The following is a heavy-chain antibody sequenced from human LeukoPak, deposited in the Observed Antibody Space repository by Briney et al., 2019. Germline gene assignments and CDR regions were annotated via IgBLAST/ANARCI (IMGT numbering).Heavy chain of an antibody. CDR2: IYHSGTT. Sequence: PSETLSLTCAVSGGSINSGDYYWSWIRQPRGKGLEWIGYIYHSGTTYYNPSLKSRVTISVDRSKNQFSLKLSSVTAADTAVYYCARDPEPVRAVTGTGGNVWGKGTTVTVSS. V-gene: IGHV4-30-2*01. CDR1: GGSINSGDYY. J-gene: IGHJ6*04. D-gene: IGHD6-19*01. CDR3: ARDPEPVRAVTGTGGNV.